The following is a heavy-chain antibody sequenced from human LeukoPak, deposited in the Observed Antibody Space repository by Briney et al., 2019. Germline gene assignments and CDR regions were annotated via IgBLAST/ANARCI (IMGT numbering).Heavy chain of an antibody. J-gene: IGHJ6*03. CDR1: GFTFSSYA. CDR3: ATPTVPAAITHSSYYYMDV. D-gene: IGHD2-2*01. CDR2: ISGSGGST. Sequence: PGGSLRLSCAASGFTFSSYAMSWVRQAPGKGLEWVSAISGSGGSTYYADSVKGRFTISRDNSKNTLYLQMNSLRAEDTAVYYCATPTVPAAITHSSYYYMDVWGKGTTVTVSS. V-gene: IGHV3-23*01.